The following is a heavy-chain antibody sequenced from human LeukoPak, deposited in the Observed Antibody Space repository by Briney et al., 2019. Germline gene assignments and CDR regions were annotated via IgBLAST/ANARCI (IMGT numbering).Heavy chain of an antibody. CDR2: ISAYNGNT. D-gene: IGHD3-22*01. CDR3: ARWDYYDSRTFDI. V-gene: IGHV1-18*01. J-gene: IGHJ3*02. CDR1: GYTFINYG. Sequence: ASVKVSCKASGYTFINYGITWVRQAPGQGREWMGWISAYNGNTNYAQKLQGRVTMTTDTSSSTAYMELRSLRSDDTAVYYCARWDYYDSRTFDIWGQGTMVTVSS.